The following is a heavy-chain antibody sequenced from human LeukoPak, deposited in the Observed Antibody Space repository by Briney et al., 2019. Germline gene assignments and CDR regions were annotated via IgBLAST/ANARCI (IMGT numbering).Heavy chain of an antibody. Sequence: GGSLRLSCAASGFSFSSYSMNWVRQAPGKGLEWVSGISWNSGSIGYADSVKGRFTISRDNAKNSLYLQMNSLRAEDTALYYCAKDQEYASGSYYKTAAFDIWGQGTMVTVSS. CDR1: GFSFSSYS. V-gene: IGHV3-9*01. CDR2: ISWNSGSI. CDR3: AKDQEYASGSYYKTAAFDI. J-gene: IGHJ3*02. D-gene: IGHD3-10*01.